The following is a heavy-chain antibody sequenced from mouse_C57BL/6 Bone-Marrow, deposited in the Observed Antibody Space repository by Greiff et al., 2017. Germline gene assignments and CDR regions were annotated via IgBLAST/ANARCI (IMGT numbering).Heavy chain of an antibody. CDR1: GYTFTSYG. CDR3: AKRTSWYFDV. Sequence: VMLVESGAELARPGASVKLSCKASGYTFTSYGISWVKQRTGQGLEWIGEIYPRSGNTYYNEKFKGKATLTADKSSSTAYMELRSLTSEDSAVYFCAKRTSWYFDVWGTGTTVTVSS. CDR2: IYPRSGNT. V-gene: IGHV1-81*01. J-gene: IGHJ1*03.